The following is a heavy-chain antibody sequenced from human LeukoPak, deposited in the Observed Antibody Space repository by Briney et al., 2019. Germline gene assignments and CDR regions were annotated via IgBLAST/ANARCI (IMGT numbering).Heavy chain of an antibody. CDR3: ARGLRFLEWLSPDAFDI. D-gene: IGHD3-3*01. CDR2: IIPIFGTA. Sequence: ASVKVSCKASGGTFSSYAISWVRQAPGQGLEWMGGIIPIFGTANYAQKFQGRVTITADESTSTAYMELSSLRSEDTAVYYCARGLRFLEWLSPDAFDIWGQGTMVTVSS. V-gene: IGHV1-69*13. CDR1: GGTFSSYA. J-gene: IGHJ3*02.